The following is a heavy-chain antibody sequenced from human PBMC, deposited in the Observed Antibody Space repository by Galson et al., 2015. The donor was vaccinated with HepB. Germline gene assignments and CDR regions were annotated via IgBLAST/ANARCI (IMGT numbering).Heavy chain of an antibody. CDR2: IKEDGSEK. Sequence: SLRLSCAASGFTFRSYWMAWVRQAPGKGLEWVANIKEDGSEKYYVDSVEGRYTISRDNAKNSLYLQMNSLRGEDTAVYYCVRDVRHGNFDYWGQGTLVTVSS. CDR1: GFTFRSYW. V-gene: IGHV3-7*03. J-gene: IGHJ4*02. CDR3: VRDVRHGNFDY.